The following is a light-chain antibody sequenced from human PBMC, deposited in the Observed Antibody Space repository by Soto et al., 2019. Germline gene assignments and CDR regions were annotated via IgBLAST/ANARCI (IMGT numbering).Light chain of an antibody. V-gene: IGKV3-20*01. CDR1: KGFSTNY. CDR2: GAS. J-gene: IGKJ4*01. CDR3: QHYDNSPLT. Sequence: EIVLTQSPGTLSLSPGERAPLSCRAIKGFSTNYLAWYQQKPGQAPRLLIYGASSRATGIPDRFSGSGSGTDFTLTINRLEPEDFAVYYCQHYDNSPLTFGGGTKVEIK.